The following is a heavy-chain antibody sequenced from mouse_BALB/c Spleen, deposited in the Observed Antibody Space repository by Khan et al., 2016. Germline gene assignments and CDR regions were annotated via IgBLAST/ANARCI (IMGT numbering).Heavy chain of an antibody. CDR3: TPYNYEFGFDS. V-gene: IGHV9-2-1*01. CDR2: ITTETEEP. D-gene: IGHD1-1*01. J-gene: IGHJ2*01. CDR1: GYTFTDSS. Sequence: QIQLVQSGPELKRPGETVRISCKASGYTFTDSSMHWVKQAPGKGLKWMGWITTETEEPTYADDFTGRFAFSLDTSASTAYLQIEHLKNEDTATNCFTPYNYEFGFDSWGQGTTLTVSS.